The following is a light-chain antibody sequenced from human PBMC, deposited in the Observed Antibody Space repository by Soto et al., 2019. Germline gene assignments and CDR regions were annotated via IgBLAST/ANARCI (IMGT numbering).Light chain of an antibody. CDR1: QNISSN. CDR3: QQYNIWPLT. V-gene: IGKV3-15*01. CDR2: GAS. J-gene: IGKJ3*01. Sequence: EIVMTQSPATLSVSPGERATLPCRASQNISSNLAWYQQKPGQAPRLLIYGASARATGIPARFSGSGSGTEFTLTISSLQSEDVVVYYCQQYNIWPLTFGPGTKVDI.